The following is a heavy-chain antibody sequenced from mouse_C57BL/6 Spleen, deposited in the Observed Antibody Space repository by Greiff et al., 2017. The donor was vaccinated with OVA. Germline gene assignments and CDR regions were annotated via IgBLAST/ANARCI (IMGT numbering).Heavy chain of an antibody. Sequence: QVQLKESGAELVKPGASVKISCKASGYAFSSYWMNWVKQRPGKGLEWIGQIYPGDGDTNYNGKFKGKATLTADKSSSTAYMQLSSLTSEDSAVYFCARGGYDGGYWYFDVWGTGTTVTVSS. CDR1: GYAFSSYW. CDR3: ARGGYDGGYWYFDV. CDR2: IYPGDGDT. D-gene: IGHD2-2*01. V-gene: IGHV1-80*01. J-gene: IGHJ1*03.